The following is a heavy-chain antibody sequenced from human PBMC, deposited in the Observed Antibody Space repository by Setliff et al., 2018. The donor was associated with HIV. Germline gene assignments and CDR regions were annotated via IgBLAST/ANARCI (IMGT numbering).Heavy chain of an antibody. J-gene: IGHJ2*01. Sequence: KTSETLSLTCTVSGGSISSHYWGWLRQPPGKGLEWIGSISYTGGTNHNPSLQSRVTMSIDTSKDQFSLKLSSLTSADTAVYYCARDKTYCNYSRCSRAGWYFDLWGRGTLVTVSS. CDR3: ARDKTYCNYSRCSRAGWYFDL. CDR2: ISYTGGT. CDR1: GGSISSHY. D-gene: IGHD2-2*01. V-gene: IGHV4-59*11.